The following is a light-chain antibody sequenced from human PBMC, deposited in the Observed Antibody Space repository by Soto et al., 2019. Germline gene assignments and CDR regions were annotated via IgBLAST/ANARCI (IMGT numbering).Light chain of an antibody. J-gene: IGKJ3*01. CDR1: QSITNS. CDR2: AAS. CDR3: QQGHSMPFT. V-gene: IGKV1-39*01. Sequence: DIQMTQSPSSLSASVGDRVTITCRASQSITNSLNWYQHKPGKAPTLVVYAASSLQSGVPSRFSGSGSETDFTLTISSLQPEDFATYFCQQGHSMPFTFGPGTNVDIK.